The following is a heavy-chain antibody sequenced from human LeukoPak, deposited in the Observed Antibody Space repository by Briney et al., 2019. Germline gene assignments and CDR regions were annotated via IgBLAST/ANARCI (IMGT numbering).Heavy chain of an antibody. CDR2: MNPNSGST. CDR3: ARDARGAAAADDPLDI. J-gene: IGHJ3*02. D-gene: IGHD6-13*01. Sequence: GSSVNLSHNTPGYHFTNSNFNLIRQNTGQALKSMQSMNPNSGSTGYAQKFQGRVTMTRDTSISTAYMELSSLTSEDTAVYYCARDARGAAAADDPLDIWGQGTTVTVSS. CDR1: GYHFTNSN. V-gene: IGHV1-8*01.